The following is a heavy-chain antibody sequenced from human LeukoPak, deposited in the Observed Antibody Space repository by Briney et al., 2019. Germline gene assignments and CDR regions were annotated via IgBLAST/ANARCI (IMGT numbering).Heavy chain of an antibody. CDR3: AREDSSGWYREYYFDY. CDR1: GGSISSYY. V-gene: IGHV4-4*07. CDR2: IYTSGST. J-gene: IGHJ4*02. Sequence: SETLSVTCTVSGGSISSYYWSWIRQPAGKGLEWIGRIYTSGSTNYNPSLKSRVTMSVDTSKNQFSLKLSSVTAADTAVYYCAREDSSGWYREYYFDYWGQGTLVTVSS. D-gene: IGHD6-19*01.